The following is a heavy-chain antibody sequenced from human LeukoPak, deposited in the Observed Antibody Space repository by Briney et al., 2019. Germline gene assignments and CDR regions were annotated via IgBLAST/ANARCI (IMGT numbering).Heavy chain of an antibody. CDR3: ARQGYNSMEV. J-gene: IGHJ3*01. CDR1: GYNFTTFW. V-gene: IGHV5-51*01. D-gene: IGHD5-24*01. Sequence: GESLKISCKGSGYNFTTFWIDWVRQLPGKGLEWMGIIYAGDSDTRYSPSFQGQVTISVDKSISTAFLQWNSLKASDTAMYYCARQGYNSMEVWGQGTVLTVSS. CDR2: IYAGDSDT.